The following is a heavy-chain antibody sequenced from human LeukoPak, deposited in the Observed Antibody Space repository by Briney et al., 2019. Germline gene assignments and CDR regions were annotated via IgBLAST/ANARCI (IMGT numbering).Heavy chain of an antibody. CDR3: AKDPPPGSSGWYN. CDR2: ISDSGGRT. V-gene: IGHV3-23*01. Sequence: PGGSLRLSCAASGFTFSSYAMSWVRQAPGKGLESVSAISDSGGRTYYADSVKGRFTISRDNSKDTLYLQVNSLRAEDTAVYYCAKDPPPGSSGWYNWGQGTLVTVSS. D-gene: IGHD6-19*01. J-gene: IGHJ4*02. CDR1: GFTFSSYA.